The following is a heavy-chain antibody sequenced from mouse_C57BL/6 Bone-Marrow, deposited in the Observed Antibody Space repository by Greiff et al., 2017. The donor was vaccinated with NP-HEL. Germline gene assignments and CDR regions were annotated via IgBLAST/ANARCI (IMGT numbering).Heavy chain of an antibody. CDR1: GFTFSSYA. J-gene: IGHJ2*01. V-gene: IGHV5-4*01. D-gene: IGHD2-4*01. CDR2: ISDGGSYT. Sequence: DVQLVESGGGLVKPGGSLKLSCAASGFTFSSYAMSWVRQTPEKRLEWVATISDGGSYTYYPDNVKGRFTISRDNAKNNLYLQMSHLKSEDTAMYYCARVDDYDSLYCWGQGTTLTVSS. CDR3: ARVDDYDSLYC.